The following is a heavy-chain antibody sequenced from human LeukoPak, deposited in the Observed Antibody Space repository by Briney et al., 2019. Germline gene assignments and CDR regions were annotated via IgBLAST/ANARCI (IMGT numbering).Heavy chain of an antibody. CDR1: GFTVSSNY. J-gene: IGHJ4*02. CDR3: ARGAPTVTTLSY. CDR2: IYSGGST. V-gene: IGHV3-53*01. D-gene: IGHD4-17*01. Sequence: PGGSLRRSCAASGFTVSSNYMSWVRQAPGKGLEWVSVIYSGGSTYYADSVKGRFTISRDNSKNTLYLQMNSLRAADTAVYYCARGAPTVTTLSYWGQGTLVTVSS.